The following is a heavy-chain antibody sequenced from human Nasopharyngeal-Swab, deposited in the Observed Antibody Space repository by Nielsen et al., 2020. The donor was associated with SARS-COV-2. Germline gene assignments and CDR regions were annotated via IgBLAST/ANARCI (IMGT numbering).Heavy chain of an antibody. CDR2: INHSGST. J-gene: IGHJ6*02. V-gene: IGHV4-34*01. CDR3: ARGDVVVPAAIYYYYYYGMDV. CDR1: GGSFSGYY. D-gene: IGHD2-2*01. Sequence: SETLSLTCAVYGGSFSGYYWRWIRQPPGKGLEWIGEINHSGSTNYNPSLKSRVTISVDTSKNQFSLKLSSVTAADTAVYYCARGDVVVPAAIYYYYYYGMDVWGQGTTVTVSS.